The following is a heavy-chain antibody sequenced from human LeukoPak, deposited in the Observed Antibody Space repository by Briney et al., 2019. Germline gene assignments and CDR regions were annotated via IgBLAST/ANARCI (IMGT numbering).Heavy chain of an antibody. Sequence: PGGSLRLSCAASGFTFSSYAMSWVRQAPGKGLEWVSAISGSGGSTYYADSVKGRFTISRDNSKNTLYLQMNSLRAEETAVYYCVKGAGYGSSTSCYIGWGQGTLVTVSS. CDR2: ISGSGGST. D-gene: IGHD2-2*02. CDR3: VKGAGYGSSTSCYIG. CDR1: GFTFSSYA. J-gene: IGHJ4*02. V-gene: IGHV3-23*01.